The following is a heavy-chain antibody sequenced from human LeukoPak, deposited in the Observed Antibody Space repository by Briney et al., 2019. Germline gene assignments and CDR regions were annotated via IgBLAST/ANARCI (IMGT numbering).Heavy chain of an antibody. CDR2: IRSTPDGGAT. J-gene: IGHJ4*02. CDR1: GFTFISSW. D-gene: IGHD2-2*03. CDR3: ATDLHFGYCTATSCANY. Sequence: RGSLRLSCAASGFTFISSWMTWVRQAPGKGLEWVGRIRSTPDGGATDYAAPVKGRFTISRDDSKNTLYLQMSSLRTEDTAVYYCATDLHFGYCTATSCANYWGQGTLVTVSS. V-gene: IGHV3-15*01.